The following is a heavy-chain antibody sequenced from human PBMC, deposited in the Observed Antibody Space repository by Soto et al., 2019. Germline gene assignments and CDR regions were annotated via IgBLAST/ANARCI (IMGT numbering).Heavy chain of an antibody. Sequence: GSLRLSCAASGFKFSNYAMSWVRQAPGKGLEWVSLISATGGGTYYADSVKGRFTISRDNSHNTLYLQVHSLTAEDTAVYYCAKDRRAGGNSSFYFDFWGQGAQVTVSS. CDR2: ISATGGGT. CDR3: AKDRRAGGNSSFYFDF. D-gene: IGHD3-16*01. J-gene: IGHJ4*02. V-gene: IGHV3-23*01. CDR1: GFKFSNYA.